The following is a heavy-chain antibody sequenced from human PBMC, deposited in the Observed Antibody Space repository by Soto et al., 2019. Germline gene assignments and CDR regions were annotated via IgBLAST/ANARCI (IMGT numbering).Heavy chain of an antibody. D-gene: IGHD3-22*01. V-gene: IGHV1-69*13. J-gene: IGHJ6*02. Sequence: GASVKVSCKASGGTFSSYAISWVRQAPGQGLEWMGGIIPIFGTANYAQKFQGRVTITADESTSTAYMELSSLRSEDTAVYYCARRTYYYDSSGYSRNYYYYGMDVWGQGTTVTVSS. CDR1: GGTFSSYA. CDR3: ARRTYYYDSSGYSRNYYYYGMDV. CDR2: IIPIFGTA.